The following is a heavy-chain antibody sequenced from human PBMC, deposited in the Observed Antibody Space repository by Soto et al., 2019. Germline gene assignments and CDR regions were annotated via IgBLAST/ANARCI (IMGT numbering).Heavy chain of an antibody. J-gene: IGHJ4*02. CDR1: GFIFNNYA. CDR3: AVGEEGSHVSFDY. V-gene: IGHV3-23*01. Sequence: EVQLLDSGGGLVQPGGSLRLSCAASGFIFNNYAMSWVRQTPPKWLVWVSAISGRGTRTYYADSVKGRLTISRDHSKSPLYLHKNSLGAEDTAIDYYAVGEEGSHVSFDYWGRGTLVTVSS. D-gene: IGHD4-17*01. CDR2: ISGRGTRT.